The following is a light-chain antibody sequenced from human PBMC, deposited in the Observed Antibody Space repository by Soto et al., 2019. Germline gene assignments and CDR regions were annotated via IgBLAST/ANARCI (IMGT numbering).Light chain of an antibody. J-gene: IGKJ4*01. V-gene: IGKV1D-12*01. CDR1: QGVTSW. CDR3: QQAGAFPLT. CDR2: AAS. Sequence: DIQMTQSPSSVSASIGDRVTITCRASQGVTSWLAWFQQKPGKAPKLLIFAASTLQSGVPSRFSGSGSGTDFTLIISSLQPEDVATYYCQQAGAFPLTYGVGTKVEI.